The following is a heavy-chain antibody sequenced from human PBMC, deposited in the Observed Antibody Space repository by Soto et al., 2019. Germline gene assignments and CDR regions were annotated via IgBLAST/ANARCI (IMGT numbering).Heavy chain of an antibody. D-gene: IGHD1-26*01. J-gene: IGHJ6*02. CDR2: INHSVST. V-gene: IGHV4-34*01. CDR3: ARGWDYGMDV. Sequence: SETLSLTCAVYGGSFSGYYWSWIRQPPGKGLEWIGEINHSVSTNYNPSLKSRVTISVDTSKNQFSLKLSSVTAADTAVYYCARGWDYGMDVWGQGTTVTVSS. CDR1: GGSFSGYY.